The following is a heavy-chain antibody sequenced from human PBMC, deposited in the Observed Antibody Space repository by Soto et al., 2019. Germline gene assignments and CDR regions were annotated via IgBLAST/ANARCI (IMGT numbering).Heavy chain of an antibody. D-gene: IGHD5-18*01. CDR1: GGTFTKYA. CDR3: ARVIRGYSYGPFDF. CDR2: VVPLSGAT. Sequence: QVQLVQSGAELKKPGSSVRVSCKASGGTFTKYAFSWVRQAPGQGLEWMGGVVPLSGATNYAQNFQGRVRITVDTSTTSAYMELSSLRSEDTAIYYCARVIRGYSYGPFDFWGQGTLVTVSS. V-gene: IGHV1-69*06. J-gene: IGHJ4*02.